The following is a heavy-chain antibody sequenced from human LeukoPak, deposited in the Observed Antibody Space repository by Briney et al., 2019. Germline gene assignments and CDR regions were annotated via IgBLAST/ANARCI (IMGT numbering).Heavy chain of an antibody. Sequence: GESLKISCKGSGYSFTSYWIGWVRQMPGKGLEWMGIIYPGDSDTRYSPSFQGQVTIPADKSISTAYLQWSSLKASDTAMYYCATSSMVRGVTFDYWGQGTLVTVSS. CDR1: GYSFTSYW. CDR3: ATSSMVRGVTFDY. J-gene: IGHJ4*02. CDR2: IYPGDSDT. V-gene: IGHV5-51*01. D-gene: IGHD3-10*01.